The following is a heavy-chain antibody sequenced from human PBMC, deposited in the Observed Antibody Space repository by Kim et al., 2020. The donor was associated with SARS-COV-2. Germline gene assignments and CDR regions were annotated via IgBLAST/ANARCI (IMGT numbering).Heavy chain of an antibody. Sequence: VDPVKGRFTVPRDNAKNSLYLQMTSLRAEDTAVYYCARAPRVVVITLFDYWGQGTLVTVSS. D-gene: IGHD3-22*01. J-gene: IGHJ4*02. CDR3: ARAPRVVVITLFDY. V-gene: IGHV3-7*03.